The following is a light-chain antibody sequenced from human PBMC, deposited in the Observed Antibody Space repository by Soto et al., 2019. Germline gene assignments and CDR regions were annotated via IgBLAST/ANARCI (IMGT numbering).Light chain of an antibody. V-gene: IGKV3-15*01. Sequence: EIVMTQSPATLSVSPWEIATLSCRASQSLSINLAWYQQKPGQAPRLLIYSASTRATGIPSRFSGSGSGTEFTLTISSLQSEDFAVYYCQQYNNWPVFGQGTKVDIK. CDR1: QSLSIN. CDR2: SAS. J-gene: IGKJ1*01. CDR3: QQYNNWPV.